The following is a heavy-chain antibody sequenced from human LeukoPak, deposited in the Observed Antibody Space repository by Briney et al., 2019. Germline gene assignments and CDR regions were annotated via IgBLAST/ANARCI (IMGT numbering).Heavy chain of an antibody. D-gene: IGHD2-2*01. V-gene: IGHV3-15*01. Sequence: GGSLRHSCAASGFPFSSAWMSWVRQAPGKGLEWVGRIKSRTDGGTTDHAASVKGRFTISRDDSENTVYLQMNSLKTEDTAVYYCTTSTAPRMWGQGTLVTVSS. CDR1: GFPFSSAW. J-gene: IGHJ4*02. CDR3: TTSTAPRM. CDR2: IKSRTDGGTT.